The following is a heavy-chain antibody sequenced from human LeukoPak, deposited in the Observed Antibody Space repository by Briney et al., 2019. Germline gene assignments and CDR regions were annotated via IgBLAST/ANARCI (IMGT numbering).Heavy chain of an antibody. Sequence: PSETLSLTCTVSGGSIGSYYWSWIRQPAGKGLEWIGRIYTSGSTNYNPSLKSRVTMSVDTSKNQFSLKLSSLTAADTAVYYCARGWMVTNVDWFYPWVQGTLVTVSS. J-gene: IGHJ5*02. CDR3: ARGWMVTNVDWFYP. D-gene: IGHD2-21*02. CDR1: GGSIGSYY. V-gene: IGHV4-4*07. CDR2: IYTSGST.